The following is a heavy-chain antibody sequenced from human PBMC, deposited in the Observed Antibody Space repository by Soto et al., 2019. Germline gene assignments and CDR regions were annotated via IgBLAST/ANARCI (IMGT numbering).Heavy chain of an antibody. Sequence: GGSLILSCAASGFTFSSYWMHWVRQAPGKGLVWVSRINSDGSSTSYADSVKGRFTISRDNAKNTLYLQMNSLRVEDTAVYYCAKAGGYSSSTSLGYWGQGTLVTVSS. D-gene: IGHD6-19*01. CDR2: INSDGSST. V-gene: IGHV3-74*01. CDR3: AKAGGYSSSTSLGY. J-gene: IGHJ4*02. CDR1: GFTFSSYW.